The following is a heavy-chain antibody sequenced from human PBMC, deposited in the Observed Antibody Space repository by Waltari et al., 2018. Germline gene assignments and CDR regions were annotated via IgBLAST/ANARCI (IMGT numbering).Heavy chain of an antibody. CDR1: GFTFSSYA. J-gene: IGHJ4*02. CDR3: ARVWGG. Sequence: QVQLVESVGGVVQPWRSLRLSCAASGFTFSSYAMHWVRQAPGKGLEWVAVISYDGSNKYYADSVKGRFTISRDNSKNTLYLQMNSLRAEDTAVYYCARVWGGWGQGTLVTVAS. CDR2: ISYDGSNK. D-gene: IGHD3-16*01. V-gene: IGHV3-30-3*01.